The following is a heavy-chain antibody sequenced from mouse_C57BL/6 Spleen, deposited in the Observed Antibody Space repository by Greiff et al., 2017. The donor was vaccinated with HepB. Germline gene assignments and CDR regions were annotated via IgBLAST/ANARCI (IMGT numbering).Heavy chain of an antibody. Sequence: LMESGPGLVKPSQTVFLTCTVTGISITTGNYRWSWIRQFPGNKLEWIGYIYYSGTITYNPSLTSRTTITRDTPKNQFFLEMNSLTAEDTATYYCAREEIYYGNFDYWGQGTTLTVSS. J-gene: IGHJ2*01. CDR2: IYYSGTI. D-gene: IGHD2-1*01. V-gene: IGHV3-5*01. CDR3: AREEIYYGNFDY. CDR1: GISITTGNYR.